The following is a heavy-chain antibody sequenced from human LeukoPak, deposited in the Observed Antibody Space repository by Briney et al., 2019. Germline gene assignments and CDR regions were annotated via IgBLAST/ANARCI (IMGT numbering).Heavy chain of an antibody. CDR2: INWNGDSR. CDR1: GCKFDDYG. D-gene: IGHD3-3*01. J-gene: IGHJ5*02. Sequence: GWSLRLSCTASGCKFDDYGMTWVRQAPGKGRDCVSDINWNGDSRGYAHSVRGRFTIYRDNSKNSLYLQMNSLRVEDTAFYYCARDDFLPRNWFDPWGQGTLVTVSS. CDR3: ARDDFLPRNWFDP. V-gene: IGHV3-20*04.